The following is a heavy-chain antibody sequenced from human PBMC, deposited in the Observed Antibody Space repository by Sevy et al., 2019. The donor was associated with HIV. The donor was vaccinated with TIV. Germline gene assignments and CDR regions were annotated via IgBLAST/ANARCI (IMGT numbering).Heavy chain of an antibody. CDR2: IKSKTDGGTT. CDR3: TVDYYDRGDLLWYFDL. CDR1: GFTFSNAW. V-gene: IGHV3-15*01. Sequence: GGSLRLSCAASGFTFSNAWMSWVRQAPGKGLEWVGRIKSKTDGGTTDYAAPVKGRFTISRHDSKNTLYLQMNSLKTEDTAVYYCTVDYYDRGDLLWYFDLWGRRTLVTVSS. D-gene: IGHD3-22*01. J-gene: IGHJ2*01.